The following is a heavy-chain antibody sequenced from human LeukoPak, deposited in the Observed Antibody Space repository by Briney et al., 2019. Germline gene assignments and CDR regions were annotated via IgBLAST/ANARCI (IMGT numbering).Heavy chain of an antibody. D-gene: IGHD5-18*01. CDR2: INTNTGNP. CDR1: GYIFISYA. CDR3: ARGAGRGYSYGYGEAFDY. V-gene: IGHV7-4-1*02. Sequence: ASVKVSCKASGYIFISYAMNWVRQAPGQGLEWMGWINTNTGNPTYAQGFTGRFVFSLDTSVSTAYLQISSLKAEDTAVYYCARGAGRGYSYGYGEAFDYWGQGTLVTVSS. J-gene: IGHJ4*02.